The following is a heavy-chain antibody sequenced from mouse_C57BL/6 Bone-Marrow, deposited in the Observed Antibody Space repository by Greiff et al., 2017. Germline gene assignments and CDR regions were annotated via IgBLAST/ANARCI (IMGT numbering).Heavy chain of an antibody. CDR3: ARWGSAWFAY. V-gene: IGHV1-50*01. CDR1: GYTFTSYW. Sequence: VQLKQPGAELVKPGASVKLSCKASGYTFTSYWMQWVKQRPGQGLEWIGEIDPSDSYTNYNQKFKGKATLTVDTSSSTAYMQLSSLTSEDSAVYYCARWGSAWFAYWGQGTLVTVSA. J-gene: IGHJ3*01. CDR2: IDPSDSYT.